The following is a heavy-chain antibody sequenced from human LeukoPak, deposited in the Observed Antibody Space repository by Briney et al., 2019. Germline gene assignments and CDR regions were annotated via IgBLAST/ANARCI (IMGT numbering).Heavy chain of an antibody. CDR2: ISSSSSYI. D-gene: IGHD3-22*01. Sequence: PGGSLRLSCAASGFTFSSYSMNWVRQAPGPGLEWVSSISSSSSYIYYADSVKGRFTISRDNAKNSLYLQMNSLRAEDPAVYYCATLSFYYYDSSGYYDYWGQGTLVTVSS. V-gene: IGHV3-21*01. CDR3: ATLSFYYYDSSGYYDY. J-gene: IGHJ4*02. CDR1: GFTFSSYS.